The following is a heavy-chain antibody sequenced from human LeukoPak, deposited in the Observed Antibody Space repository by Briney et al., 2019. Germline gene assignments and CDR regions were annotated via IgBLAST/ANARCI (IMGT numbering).Heavy chain of an antibody. CDR3: AKDQGRGYYGSGSYYFDY. V-gene: IGHV3-23*01. Sequence: GGSLRLSCAASGFTFSSYAMSWVRQAPGKGLEWVSAISGSGGSTYYADSVKGRFTISRDNSKNTLYLQMNSLRAEDTAVYYCAKDQGRGYYGSGSYYFDYWGQGTLVTVSS. CDR2: ISGSGGST. D-gene: IGHD3-10*01. J-gene: IGHJ4*02. CDR1: GFTFSSYA.